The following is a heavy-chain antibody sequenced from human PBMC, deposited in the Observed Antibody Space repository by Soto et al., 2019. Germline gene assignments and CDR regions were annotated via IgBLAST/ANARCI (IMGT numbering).Heavy chain of an antibody. CDR2: IIPVFGTA. J-gene: IGHJ4*02. D-gene: IGHD3-22*01. CDR3: ASFNYYDTTESDY. Sequence: QVQLVQSGAEVKKPGSSVKVSCEASGGTFSSYAISWVRQAPGQGLEWVGGIIPVFGTANYAQKFQGRITISADESTNTAYMELSSLRSADTALYYRASFNYYDTTESDYWGQGTLVIVSS. V-gene: IGHV1-69*01. CDR1: GGTFSSYA.